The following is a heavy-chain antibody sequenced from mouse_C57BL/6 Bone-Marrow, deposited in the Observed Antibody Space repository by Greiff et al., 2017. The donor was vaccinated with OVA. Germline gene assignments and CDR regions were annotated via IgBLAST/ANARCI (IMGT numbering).Heavy chain of an antibody. J-gene: IGHJ3*01. Sequence: QVQLQQPGAELVKPGASVKMSCKASGYTFTSYWITWVKQRPGQGLEWIGDIYPGSGSTNYNEKFKSKATLTVDTSSSTAYMQLSSLTSEDSAFYYCARTPSQLGNWFAYWGQGTLVTVSA. V-gene: IGHV1-55*01. CDR3: ARTPSQLGNWFAY. CDR1: GYTFTSYW. CDR2: IYPGSGST. D-gene: IGHD3-1*01.